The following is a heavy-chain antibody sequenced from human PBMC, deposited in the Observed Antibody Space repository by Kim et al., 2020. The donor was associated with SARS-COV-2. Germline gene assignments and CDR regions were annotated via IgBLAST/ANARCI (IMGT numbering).Heavy chain of an antibody. J-gene: IGHJ6*02. D-gene: IGHD3-16*01. CDR3: AKGAMIGYYFYGMDV. CDR2: ISDSGGST. CDR1: GFSFNNFD. Sequence: GGSLRLSCVASGFSFNNFDMRWVRQAPGKGLEWVSGISDSGGSTYYTDSVKGRFTISRDNSKNTLYLEMKIVRVEDSAVYYCAKGAMIGYYFYGMDVWGQGTSVTVSS. V-gene: IGHV3-23*01.